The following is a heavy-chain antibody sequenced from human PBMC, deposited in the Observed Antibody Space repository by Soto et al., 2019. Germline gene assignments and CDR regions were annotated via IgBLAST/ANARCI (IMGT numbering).Heavy chain of an antibody. V-gene: IGHV1-3*01. CDR1: GYIFTNYA. Sequence: ASVKVSCKASGYIFTNYAMHWVRQAPGQRLEWMGWINAGNGNTKYSQKFQGRVTITRDTSASTAYMELSSLKSEDTAVYYCARDGGSYFDYFDYWGQGTLVTVS. CDR2: INAGNGNT. J-gene: IGHJ4*02. D-gene: IGHD1-26*01. CDR3: ARDGGSYFDYFDY.